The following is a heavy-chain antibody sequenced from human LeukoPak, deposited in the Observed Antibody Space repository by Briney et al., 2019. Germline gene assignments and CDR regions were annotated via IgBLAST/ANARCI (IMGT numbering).Heavy chain of an antibody. D-gene: IGHD4-17*01. CDR2: ITGSHGPT. V-gene: IGHV3-23*01. CDR1: GFTFSSFA. CDR3: TYHPNGDYVGAFDP. J-gene: IGHJ5*02. Sequence: QPGGSLRLSCAASGFTFSSFAMTWVRQAPGKGLEWVSSITGSHGPTYNTDSVKGRFTISRDNSQNTLYLQMNSLRAEDTAVYYCTYHPNGDYVGAFDPWGQGTLVTVSS.